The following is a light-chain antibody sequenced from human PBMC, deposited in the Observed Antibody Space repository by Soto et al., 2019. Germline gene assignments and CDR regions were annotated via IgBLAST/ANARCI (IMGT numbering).Light chain of an antibody. V-gene: IGLV2-8*01. J-gene: IGLJ2*01. CDR3: SSYAGSNNFDVV. Sequence: QSALTQPPSASGSPGQSVTISCTGTSSDIGGYDYVSWYQQHPGKPPKLMIYEVSKRPSGVPDRFSGSKSGITASLTVSGLQAEDEADYYCSSYAGSNNFDVVFGGGTKLTVL. CDR1: SSDIGGYDY. CDR2: EVS.